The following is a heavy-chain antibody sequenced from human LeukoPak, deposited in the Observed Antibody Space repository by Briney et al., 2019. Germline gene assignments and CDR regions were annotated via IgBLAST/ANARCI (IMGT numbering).Heavy chain of an antibody. J-gene: IGHJ4*02. CDR1: GYSFTSYW. CDR3: ARLAPGYSVFRYYFDY. V-gene: IGHV5-51*01. D-gene: IGHD1-1*01. CDR2: IYPGDSDT. Sequence: GESLKISCKGSGYSFTSYWIGWVRQMPGKGLEWMGIIYPGDSDTTYSPSFQGQVTISADKSISTAYLQWSSLKASDTAMYYCARLAPGYSVFRYYFDYWGQGTLVTVSS.